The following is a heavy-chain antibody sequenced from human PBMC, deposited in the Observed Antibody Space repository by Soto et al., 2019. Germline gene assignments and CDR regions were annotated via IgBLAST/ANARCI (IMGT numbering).Heavy chain of an antibody. CDR1: GFSFSSAW. J-gene: IGHJ4*02. V-gene: IGHV3-7*03. CDR2: MNEDGSER. D-gene: IGHD4-4*01. Sequence: LRLSCAVSGFSFSSAWMTWIRQAPGKGLERVAIMNEDGSERYYVDSVKGRFTISRDNAKNALFLQMNSLRVEDTAVYFCARDRAYSRFDYWGQGSLVTVSS. CDR3: ARDRAYSRFDY.